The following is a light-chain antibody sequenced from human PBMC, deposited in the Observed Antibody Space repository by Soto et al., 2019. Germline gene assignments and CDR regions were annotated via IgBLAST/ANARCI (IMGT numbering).Light chain of an antibody. CDR1: SGSVSTSFY. Sequence: QTVVTQEPSFPVSPGRTVTLTCGLSSGSVSTSFYPSWYQQTPGQAPRTLIYSTNTRSSGVPDRFSGSIIGNKAALTITGAQADDESDYYCVLYMGGGVWVFGGGTKLTVL. J-gene: IGLJ3*02. V-gene: IGLV8-61*01. CDR3: VLYMGGGVWV. CDR2: STN.